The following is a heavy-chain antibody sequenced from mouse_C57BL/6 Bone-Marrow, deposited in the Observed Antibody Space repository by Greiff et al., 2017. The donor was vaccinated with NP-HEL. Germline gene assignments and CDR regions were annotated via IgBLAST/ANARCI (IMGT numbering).Heavy chain of an antibody. D-gene: IGHD1-1*02. CDR1: GYTFTSYW. CDR3: ASGGFDYFDY. V-gene: IGHV1-69*01. J-gene: IGHJ2*01. Sequence: VKQSCKASGYTFTSYWMHWVKQRPGQGLEWIGEIDPSDSYTNYNQKFKGKSTLTVDKSSSTAYMQLSSLTSEDSAVYYCASGGFDYFDYWGQGTTLTVSS. CDR2: IDPSDSYT.